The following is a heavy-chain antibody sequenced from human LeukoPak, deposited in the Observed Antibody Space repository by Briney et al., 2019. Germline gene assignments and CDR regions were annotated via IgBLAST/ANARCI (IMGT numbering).Heavy chain of an antibody. CDR1: GYTFTSHG. Sequence: APVKVSCKASGYTFTSHGISWVRQAPGQGLEWMGWISAYNGHTKYAQKLQGRVTMTTDTSTSTAYMELRSLRSDDTAVYYCARGVAVAGTGGSYWGQGTLVTVSS. CDR2: ISAYNGHT. D-gene: IGHD6-19*01. J-gene: IGHJ4*02. V-gene: IGHV1-18*01. CDR3: ARGVAVAGTGGSY.